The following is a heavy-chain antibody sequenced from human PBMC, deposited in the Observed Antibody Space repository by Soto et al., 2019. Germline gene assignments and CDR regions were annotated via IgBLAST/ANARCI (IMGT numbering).Heavy chain of an antibody. CDR2: MSHSGGT. D-gene: IGHD1-1*01. V-gene: IGHV4-34*01. CDR3: ARVERGTATTVVDAFDI. CDR1: GGFVSSGSYY. Sequence: QVQLQQWGAGLLKPSETLSLTCAVYGGFVSSGSYYWSWIRQPPGKGLEWIGEMSHSGGTHFNPSRKSRVTISVYTSKNQFSLKMSSVTAADTALYYCARVERGTATTVVDAFDIWGPGTMVTVSS. J-gene: IGHJ3*02.